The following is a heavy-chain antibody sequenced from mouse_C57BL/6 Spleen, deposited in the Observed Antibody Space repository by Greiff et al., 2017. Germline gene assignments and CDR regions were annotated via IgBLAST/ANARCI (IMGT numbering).Heavy chain of an antibody. CDR3: ARGYYDGYYAYAMDY. CDR1: GYTFTDYY. Sequence: QVQLKESGAELVRPGASVKLSCKASGYTFTDYYINWVQQRPGQGLEWIARIYPGSGNTYYTEKFKGKATLTADKSSSTAYMQLSSLTSEDSAVXFCARGYYDGYYAYAMDYWGQGTSVTVSS. D-gene: IGHD2-3*01. CDR2: IYPGSGNT. V-gene: IGHV1-76*01. J-gene: IGHJ4*01.